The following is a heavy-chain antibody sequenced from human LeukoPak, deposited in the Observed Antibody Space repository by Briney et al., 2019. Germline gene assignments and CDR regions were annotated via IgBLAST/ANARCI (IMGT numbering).Heavy chain of an antibody. Sequence: SETLSLTCTVSGGSISSSSYYWGWIRQPPGKGLEWIGRIYTSGSTNYNPSLKSRVTISVDTSKNQFSLKLSSVTAADTAVYYCARGPGWFDPWGQGTLVTVSS. V-gene: IGHV4-39*07. CDR3: ARGPGWFDP. CDR1: GGSISSSSYY. J-gene: IGHJ5*02. CDR2: IYTSGST.